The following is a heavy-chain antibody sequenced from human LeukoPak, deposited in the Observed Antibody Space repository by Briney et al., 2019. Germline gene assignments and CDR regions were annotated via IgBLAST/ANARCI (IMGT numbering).Heavy chain of an antibody. CDR1: GFTFSDYA. CDR3: ARDYFSRAALLGYFDL. J-gene: IGHJ2*01. D-gene: IGHD3-10*01. V-gene: IGHV3-23*01. CDR2: LSGSGAGT. Sequence: GGSLRLSCAASGFTFSDYALGWVRQAPGRGLEWVATLSGSGAGTYYSDSVQGRFTISRDNAKNSLYLQMNSLRAEDTAVYYCARDYFSRAALLGYFDLWGRGTLVTVSS.